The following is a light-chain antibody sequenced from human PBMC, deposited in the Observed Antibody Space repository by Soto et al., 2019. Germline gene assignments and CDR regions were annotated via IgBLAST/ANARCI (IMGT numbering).Light chain of an antibody. CDR2: GAS. Sequence: EIVMTQSPATLSVSPGERATLSCRASQSVSSDLAWYQQKPGQAPRLLIYGASNRASGFPARFSGSGSGTDFSLTLSSLQSEDLAVYYCQQYNNWPHSFGQGTRVEIK. V-gene: IGKV3-15*01. J-gene: IGKJ1*01. CDR1: QSVSSD. CDR3: QQYNNWPHS.